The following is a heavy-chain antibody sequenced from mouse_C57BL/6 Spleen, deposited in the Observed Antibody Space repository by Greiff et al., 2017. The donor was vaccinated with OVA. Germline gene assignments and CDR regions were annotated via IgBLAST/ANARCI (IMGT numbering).Heavy chain of an antibody. Sequence: EVQLQESGGGLVQPKGSLKLSCAASGFSFNTYAMNWVRQAPGKGVAWVARLRSKSNNYATYYADSVKDRFTISRDDSESMLYLQMNNLKTEDTAMYYCVRDYGRAMDYWGQGTSVTVSS. CDR2: LRSKSNNYAT. CDR3: VRDYGRAMDY. J-gene: IGHJ4*01. CDR1: GFSFNTYA. V-gene: IGHV10-1*01. D-gene: IGHD2-4*01.